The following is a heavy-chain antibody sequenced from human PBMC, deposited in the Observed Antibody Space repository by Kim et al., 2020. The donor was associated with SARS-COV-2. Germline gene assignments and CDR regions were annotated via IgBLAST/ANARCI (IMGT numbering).Heavy chain of an antibody. Sequence: GGSLRLSCAASGFTFSSYWMSWVRQAPGKGLEWVANIKQDGSEKYYVDSVKGRFTISRDNAKNSLYLQKNSLRVEDTAVYYCAREEDTAMVTGYGMDVWGQGTTVTVSS. J-gene: IGHJ6*02. CDR2: IKQDGSEK. CDR3: AREEDTAMVTGYGMDV. CDR1: GFTFSSYW. V-gene: IGHV3-7*03. D-gene: IGHD5-18*01.